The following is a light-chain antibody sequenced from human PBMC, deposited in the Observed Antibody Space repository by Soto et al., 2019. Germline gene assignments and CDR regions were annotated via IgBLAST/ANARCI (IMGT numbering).Light chain of an antibody. CDR2: TAS. V-gene: IGKV1-39*01. Sequence: DIQMTQSPSSLSASVGDRVTITCRASQSISRYLSWYQHKPGTAPKLLIYTASSLHTGVPSRFIGGGSGTHFTLPISNLQPEDFATYYCQQTYSLPPVTFGQGTRLEIK. CDR1: QSISRY. CDR3: QQTYSLPPVT. J-gene: IGKJ5*01.